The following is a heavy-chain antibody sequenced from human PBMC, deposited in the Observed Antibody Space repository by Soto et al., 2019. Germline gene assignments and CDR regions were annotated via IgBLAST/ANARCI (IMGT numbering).Heavy chain of an antibody. CDR1: GFIFSISE. Sequence: GGSLRLSCAASGFIFSISEMTWVRQTPGKGLGWISFISNTGNTIYYADSVKGRFTISRDNARNTLYLQLNRLRAEDTAAYYCAKGTNVDPYYYYAMDVWAKGPRSPSP. J-gene: IGHJ6*02. V-gene: IGHV3-48*03. CDR3: AKGTNVDPYYYYAMDV. D-gene: IGHD5-12*01. CDR2: ISNTGNTI.